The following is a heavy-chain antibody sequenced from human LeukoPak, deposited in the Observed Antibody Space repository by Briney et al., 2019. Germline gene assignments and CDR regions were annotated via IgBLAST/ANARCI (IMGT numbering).Heavy chain of an antibody. Sequence: SETLSLTCTVSGGSISSYYWSWIRQPPGKGLEWIGYIYYSGSTYYNPSLKSRVTISVGTSKNQFSLKLSSATAADTAVYYCARVVAANRNAFDIWGQGTMVTVSS. CDR2: IYYSGST. CDR3: ARVVAANRNAFDI. V-gene: IGHV4-59*06. CDR1: GGSISSYY. D-gene: IGHD2-15*01. J-gene: IGHJ3*02.